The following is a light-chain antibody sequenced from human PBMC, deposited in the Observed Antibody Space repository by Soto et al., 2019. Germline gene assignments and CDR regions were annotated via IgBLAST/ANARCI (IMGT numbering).Light chain of an antibody. V-gene: IGLV1-40*01. CDR3: CSCVSGSPFDVL. CDR2: DTF. J-gene: IGLJ3*02. CDR1: SSNIGAGYD. Sequence: QSVLTQPPSVSGAPGQTVTISCSGSSSNIGAGYDVHWYQQLPGTVPKLVIYDTFNRPSGVPDRFSGSKSGNTASLTISGLQAEDEADYYCCSCVSGSPFDVLFGGGTKLTVL.